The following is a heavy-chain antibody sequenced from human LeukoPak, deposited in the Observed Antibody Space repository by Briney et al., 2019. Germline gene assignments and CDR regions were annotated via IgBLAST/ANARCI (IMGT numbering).Heavy chain of an antibody. CDR1: GFTFSSYS. CDR3: ARGVVVSWYYYYYMDV. J-gene: IGHJ6*03. CDR2: ISSSSSTI. D-gene: IGHD2-2*01. V-gene: IGHV3-48*01. Sequence: GGSLRLSCAASGFTFSSYSMNWVRQAPGKGLEWVSYISSSSSTIYYADSVKGRFTISRDNAKNSLYLQMNSLRAEDTAVYYCARGVVVSWYYYYYMDVWGKGTTVTVSS.